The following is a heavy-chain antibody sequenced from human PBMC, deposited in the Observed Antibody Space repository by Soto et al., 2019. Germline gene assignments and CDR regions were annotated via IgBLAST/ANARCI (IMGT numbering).Heavy chain of an antibody. CDR1: GYTFTSYA. D-gene: IGHD1-26*01. CDR2: INAGNGNT. J-gene: IGHJ5*02. V-gene: IGHV1-3*01. Sequence: QVQLVQSGAEVKKPGASVKVSCKASGYTFTSYAMHWVRQAPGQRLEWMGWINAGNGNTKYSQKFQGRVTITRDTPASTAYMELSSLRSEDTAVYYCAGVTAPILAFDPWGQGTLVTVSS. CDR3: AGVTAPILAFDP.